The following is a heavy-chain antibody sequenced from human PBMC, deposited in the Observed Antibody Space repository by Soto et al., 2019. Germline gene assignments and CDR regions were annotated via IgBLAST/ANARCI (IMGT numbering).Heavy chain of an antibody. CDR1: GYTFTTYD. D-gene: IGHD4-17*01. Sequence: ASVKVSCKASGYTFTTYDISWVRQATGQGLEWMGWTNPKSGNTGYAQKFQGRITMTRDSSISTAYMVLNSLRSDDTAIYYCARTHGDLDYWGQGTLVTVSS. V-gene: IGHV1-8*02. CDR3: ARTHGDLDY. CDR2: TNPKSGNT. J-gene: IGHJ4*02.